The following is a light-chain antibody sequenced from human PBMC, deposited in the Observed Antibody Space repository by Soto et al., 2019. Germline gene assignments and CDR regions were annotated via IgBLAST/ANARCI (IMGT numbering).Light chain of an antibody. CDR1: QTISSGY. V-gene: IGKV3-20*01. Sequence: ESVLTQSPGTLSLSPGEGATLSCRASQTISSGYLAWYQQTPGQAPRLLIYGASTRATGGPDRFSGSGSGTDFTLTISRLEPEDFAVYYCQQYGSSPLYTFGQGTKLEMK. J-gene: IGKJ2*01. CDR2: GAS. CDR3: QQYGSSPLYT.